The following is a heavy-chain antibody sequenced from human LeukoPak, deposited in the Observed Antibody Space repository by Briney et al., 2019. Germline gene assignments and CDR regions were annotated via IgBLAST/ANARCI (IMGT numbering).Heavy chain of an antibody. CDR3: ARERDGRFFDY. CDR1: GFTFSSYW. J-gene: IGHJ4*02. Sequence: GGSLRLSCAASGFTFSSYWMSWVRQAPGKGLEWVANIKQDGSEKYYVDSVKGRFTISRDNAKNSLYLQMNTLRAEDTAVYYCARERDGRFFDYWGQGTLVTVSS. D-gene: IGHD5-24*01. V-gene: IGHV3-7*01. CDR2: IKQDGSEK.